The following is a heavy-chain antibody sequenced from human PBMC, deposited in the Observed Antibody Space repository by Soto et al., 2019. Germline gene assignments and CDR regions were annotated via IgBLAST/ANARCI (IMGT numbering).Heavy chain of an antibody. V-gene: IGHV1-69*13. J-gene: IGHJ3*02. D-gene: IGHD1-26*01. CDR2: IIPIFGTA. Sequence: SVKVSCKASGGTFSSYAISWVRQAPGQGLEWVGGIIPIFGTANYAQKFQGRVTITADESTSTAYMELSSLRSEDTAVYYCARFRSGSYNDAFDIWGQGTMVTVSS. CDR3: ARFRSGSYNDAFDI. CDR1: GGTFSSYA.